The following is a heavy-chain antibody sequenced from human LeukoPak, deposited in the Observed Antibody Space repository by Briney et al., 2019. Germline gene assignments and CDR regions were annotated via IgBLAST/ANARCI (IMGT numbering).Heavy chain of an antibody. J-gene: IGHJ4*02. Sequence: GASVKVPCKASGYTFTSYDINWVRQATGQGLEWMGWMNPNSGNTGYAQKFQGRVTMTRNTSISTAYMELSSLRSEDTAVYYCARGRGYSYGRARGYCFDYWGQGTLVTVSS. CDR1: GYTFTSYD. CDR3: ARGRGYSYGRARGYCFDY. V-gene: IGHV1-8*01. CDR2: MNPNSGNT. D-gene: IGHD5-18*01.